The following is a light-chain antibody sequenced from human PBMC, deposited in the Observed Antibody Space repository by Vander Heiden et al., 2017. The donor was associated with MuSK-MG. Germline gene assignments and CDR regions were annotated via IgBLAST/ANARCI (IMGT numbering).Light chain of an antibody. CDR2: RNN. J-gene: IGLJ3*02. V-gene: IGLV1-47*01. CDR1: SSNIGSNY. CDR3: AAWDDSLSGWV. Sequence: HSFLPHPLSASGPPGHRVTISCSGSSSNIGSNYVYWYQQLPGTAPKLLIYRNNQRPSGVPDRFSGSKSGTSASLAISGLRSEDEADYYCAAWDDSLSGWVFGGGTKLTVL.